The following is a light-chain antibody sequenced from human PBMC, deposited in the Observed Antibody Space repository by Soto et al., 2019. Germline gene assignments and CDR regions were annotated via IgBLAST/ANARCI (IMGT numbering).Light chain of an antibody. J-gene: IGKJ1*01. CDR3: QQYNSYSQGT. CDR2: AAS. Sequence: DIQMTQSPSSLSASVGDRVTITCRASQGIRNDLGRYQQKPGKPPKRLIYAASSLQSGVPSRFSGSGSGTEFTLTISSLQPEDFATYYCQQYNSYSQGTFGQGTKVDIK. CDR1: QGIRND. V-gene: IGKV1-17*01.